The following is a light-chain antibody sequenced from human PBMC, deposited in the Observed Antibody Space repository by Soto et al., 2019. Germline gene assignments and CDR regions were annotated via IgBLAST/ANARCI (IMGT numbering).Light chain of an antibody. J-gene: IGKJ2*01. CDR2: KAS. Sequence: DIQMTQSPSTLSASVGDRVTITCRASQSMSNWLAWYQQKPGKAPKLLIYKASTLESGVPSRFSGSGSGTEFTLTISSLQPDYFATYYCQQYNTFSSTFGQGTKLEIK. CDR1: QSMSNW. V-gene: IGKV1-5*03. CDR3: QQYNTFSST.